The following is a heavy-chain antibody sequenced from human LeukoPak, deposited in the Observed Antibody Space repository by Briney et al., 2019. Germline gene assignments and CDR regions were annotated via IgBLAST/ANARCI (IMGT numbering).Heavy chain of an antibody. Sequence: ASLKVACKASGYTSTSYGISWVRHAPGQGLEWMGWLSAYNGNTNYAQKLQGRVTMTTDTSTSTAYMKLRSLRTEETAVYSSARDLRVTTITRCYYYFYMDVWGKVTTVTVSS. J-gene: IGHJ6*03. CDR3: ARDLRVTTITRCYYYFYMDV. CDR2: LSAYNGNT. V-gene: IGHV1-18*01. CDR1: GYTSTSYG. D-gene: IGHD1-1*01.